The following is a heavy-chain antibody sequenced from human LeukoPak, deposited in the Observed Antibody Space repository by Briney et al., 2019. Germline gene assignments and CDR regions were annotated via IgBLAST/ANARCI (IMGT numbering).Heavy chain of an antibody. J-gene: IGHJ4*02. CDR1: GGTFSSYA. CDR3: ARGGGYCCSTSRYKFDY. CDR2: IIPIFGTA. Sequence: GASVKVSCKASGGTFSSYAISWVRQAPRQGLEWMGGIIPIFGTANYAQKFQGRVTITADESTSTAYMELSSLRSEDTAVYYCARGGGYCCSTSRYKFDYWGQGTQVTVSS. D-gene: IGHD2-2*01. V-gene: IGHV1-69*13.